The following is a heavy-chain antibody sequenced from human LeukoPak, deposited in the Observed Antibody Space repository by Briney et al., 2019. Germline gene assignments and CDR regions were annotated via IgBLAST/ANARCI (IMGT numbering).Heavy chain of an antibody. CDR1: GFTFSSYS. D-gene: IGHD2-15*01. V-gene: IGHV3-21*01. J-gene: IGHJ4*02. Sequence: GGSLRLSCAASGFTFSSYSMNWVRQAPGKGLEWVSSISSSSSYIYYADSVKGRFTISRDNAKNSLYLQMNSLRAEDTAVYYCASSDVVVAATLDYWGQGTLVTVSS. CDR2: ISSSSSYI. CDR3: ASSDVVVAATLDY.